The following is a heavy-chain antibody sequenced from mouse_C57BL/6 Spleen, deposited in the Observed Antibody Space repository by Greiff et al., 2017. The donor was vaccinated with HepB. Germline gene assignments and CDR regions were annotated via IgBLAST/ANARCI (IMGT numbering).Heavy chain of an antibody. J-gene: IGHJ4*01. CDR1: GYTFTSYG. D-gene: IGHD1-1*01. CDR3: ARRRFITTVVADYAMDY. Sequence: VMLVESGAELARPGASVKLSCKASGYTFTSYGISWVKQRTGQGLEWIGEIYPRSGNTYYNEKFKGKATLTADKSSSTAYMELRSLTSEDSAVYFCARRRFITTVVADYAMDYWGQGTSVTVSS. V-gene: IGHV1-81*01. CDR2: IYPRSGNT.